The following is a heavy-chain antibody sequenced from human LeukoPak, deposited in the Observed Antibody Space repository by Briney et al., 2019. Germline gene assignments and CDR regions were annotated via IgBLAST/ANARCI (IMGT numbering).Heavy chain of an antibody. J-gene: IGHJ4*02. CDR2: INHSGST. CDR3: ARHADYDSSELDY. D-gene: IGHD3-22*01. CDR1: GGSFGGYY. Sequence: SETLSLTCAVYGGSFGGYYWSWIRQPPGKGLEWIGEINHSGSTNYNPSLKSRVTISVDTSKNQFSLKLSSVTAADTAVYYCARHADYDSSELDYWGQGTLVTVSS. V-gene: IGHV4-34*01.